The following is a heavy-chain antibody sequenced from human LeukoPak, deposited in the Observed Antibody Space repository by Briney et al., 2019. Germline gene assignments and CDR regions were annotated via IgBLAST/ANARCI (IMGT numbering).Heavy chain of an antibody. V-gene: IGHV3-23*01. D-gene: IGHD3-22*01. J-gene: IGHJ4*02. CDR1: GFTFSGYS. Sequence: GASLRLSCAASGFTFSGYSMSWVRKAPGKGLEWVSAMSGSGGSTYYADSVKGRFTISRDNSKNTLYLQMNSLRAEDTAVSYCAKTNTMIVVGRGYFDYWGQGTLVTVSS. CDR3: AKTNTMIVVGRGYFDY. CDR2: MSGSGGST.